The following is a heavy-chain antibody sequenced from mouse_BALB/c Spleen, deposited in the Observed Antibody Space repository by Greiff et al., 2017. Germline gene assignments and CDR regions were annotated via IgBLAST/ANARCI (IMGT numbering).Heavy chain of an antibody. CDR2: ISSGSSTI. CDR1: GFTFSSFG. D-gene: IGHD2-3*01. CDR3: ARHDAGAMDY. J-gene: IGHJ4*01. Sequence: DVMLVESGGGLVQPGGSRKLSCAASGFTFSSFGMHWVRQAPEKGLEWVAYISSGSSTIYYADTVKGRFTISRDNPKNTLFLQMTSLRSEDTAMYYCARHDAGAMDYWGQGTSVTVSS. V-gene: IGHV5-17*02.